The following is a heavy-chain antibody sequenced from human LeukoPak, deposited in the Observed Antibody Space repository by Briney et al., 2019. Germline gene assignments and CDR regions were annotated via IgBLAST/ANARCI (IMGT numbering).Heavy chain of an antibody. CDR3: ARGRSIAVAGNWFDP. CDR1: GYTFTGYY. CDR2: INPNSGGT. Sequence: ASVKVSCKASGYTFTGYYMHWVRQAPGQGLEWMGWINPNSGGTNYAQKFQGRVTMTRDTSISTAYMELSRLRSDDTAVYYCARGRSIAVAGNWFDPWGQETLVTVSS. J-gene: IGHJ5*02. D-gene: IGHD6-19*01. V-gene: IGHV1-2*02.